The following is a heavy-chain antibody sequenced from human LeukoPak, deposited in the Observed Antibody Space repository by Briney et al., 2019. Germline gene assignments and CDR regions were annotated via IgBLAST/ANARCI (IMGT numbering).Heavy chain of an antibody. J-gene: IGHJ4*02. Sequence: GESLKISCKGSGYSFTSYWIGWVRPMPGKGLEWMGIIYPGGSDTRYSPSFPGQVTISAETSISTGYLRWSGLKASDTAMYYCARRDCSSTSCYLGFDYWGQGTLVTVSS. CDR3: ARRDCSSTSCYLGFDY. D-gene: IGHD2-2*01. V-gene: IGHV5-51*01. CDR2: IYPGGSDT. CDR1: GYSFTSYW.